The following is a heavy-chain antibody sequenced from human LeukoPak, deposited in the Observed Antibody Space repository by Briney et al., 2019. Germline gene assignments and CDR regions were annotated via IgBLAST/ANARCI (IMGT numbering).Heavy chain of an antibody. D-gene: IGHD3-3*01. CDR1: GFTFSGYA. CDR2: ITGSGGTT. Sequence: GGSLRLSCAASGFTFSGYAMSWVRQAPGKGLEWVSTITGSGGTTYYADSVKGRFTISRDNSKNTLCLQMNSLRAEDTAVYYCAKTGGRITIFGVVTNWFDPWGQGTLVTVSS. J-gene: IGHJ5*02. CDR3: AKTGGRITIFGVVTNWFDP. V-gene: IGHV3-23*01.